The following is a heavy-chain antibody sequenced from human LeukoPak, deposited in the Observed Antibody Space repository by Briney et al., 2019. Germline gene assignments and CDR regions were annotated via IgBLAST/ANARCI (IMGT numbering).Heavy chain of an antibody. V-gene: IGHV1-2*02. CDR2: INPNSGGT. D-gene: IGHD4-17*01. J-gene: IGHJ4*02. CDR1: GYTFTGYY. Sequence: ASVNVSCKASGYTFTGYYMHWVRQAPGQGLEWMGWINPNSGGTNYAQKFRGRVTMTRDTSISTAYMELSRLRSDDTAVYYCARAKGMTTVTTVDYWGQGTLVTVSS. CDR3: ARAKGMTTVTTVDY.